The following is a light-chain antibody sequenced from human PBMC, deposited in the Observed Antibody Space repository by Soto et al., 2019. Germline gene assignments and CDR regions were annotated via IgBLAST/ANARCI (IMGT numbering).Light chain of an antibody. CDR1: QSVSSSY. Sequence: EIVLTQSPGTLSLSPGERATLSCRASQSVSSSYLAWYQQKPGQAPRLLIYGASRMATGIPDRFSGSRSGTDFTLTISRLEPEDLAVYYCQQYGSSPRGTFGQGTKVEIK. CDR2: GAS. V-gene: IGKV3-20*01. J-gene: IGKJ1*01. CDR3: QQYGSSPRGT.